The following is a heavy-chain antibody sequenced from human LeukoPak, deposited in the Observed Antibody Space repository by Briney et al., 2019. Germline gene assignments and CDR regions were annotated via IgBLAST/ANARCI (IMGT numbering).Heavy chain of an antibody. CDR2: IIPIFGKA. CDR1: GGTFSNYA. Sequence: SVKVSCKASGGTFSNYAISWVRQAPGQGLEWMGRIIPIFGKANYAQKFQGRVTITTDESTSTAYMELSSLRSEDTAVYYCARDYYYYCYMDVWGKGTTVTVSS. V-gene: IGHV1-69*05. J-gene: IGHJ6*03. CDR3: ARDYYYYCYMDV.